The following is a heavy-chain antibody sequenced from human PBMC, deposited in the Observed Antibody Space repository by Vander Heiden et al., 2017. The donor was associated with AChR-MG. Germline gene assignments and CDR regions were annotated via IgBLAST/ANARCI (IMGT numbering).Heavy chain of an antibody. CDR2: TYYRSKWYN. J-gene: IGHJ6*02. CDR1: GDRVASNSAA. Sequence: QVQLQQSGPGLVTPSQTLSSTCALSGDRVASNSAAGSWIRQSPWRGLEWLGRTYYRSKWYNDYAVPVKSRIPINPDTSKNQFSLQLNSVTPEDTAVYYCARDSSASLVSYYYYGMDVWGQGTTVTVSS. CDR3: ARDSSASLVSYYYYGMDV. V-gene: IGHV6-1*01.